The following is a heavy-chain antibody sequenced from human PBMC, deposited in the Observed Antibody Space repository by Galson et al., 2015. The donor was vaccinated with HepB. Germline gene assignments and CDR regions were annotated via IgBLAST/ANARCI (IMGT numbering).Heavy chain of an antibody. Sequence: SLRLSCAASGFTFRTYAMTWVRQAPGKGLEWVSGITGSGGITFYADSVKGRFTISRDNSKNTLYLQMNSMRAEDTAVYYCVKFRGSGSYKSYWFDCWGQGTLATVSS. D-gene: IGHD1-26*01. J-gene: IGHJ5*01. CDR2: ITGSGGIT. V-gene: IGHV3-23*01. CDR3: VKFRGSGSYKSYWFDC. CDR1: GFTFRTYA.